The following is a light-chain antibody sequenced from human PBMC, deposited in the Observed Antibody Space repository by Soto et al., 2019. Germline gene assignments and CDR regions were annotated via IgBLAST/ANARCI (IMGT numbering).Light chain of an antibody. V-gene: IGKV3-15*01. CDR1: QSLSST. Sequence: EIVMTQSPATLSVSPGERATLSCRASQSLSSTLAWYQQKPGQAPRLLIYGASTRATGVPARFSGSGSGTEFTLIISSLQSEDFAVYYCQQYNTWPLTFGGGTKVEIK. CDR3: QQYNTWPLT. J-gene: IGKJ4*01. CDR2: GAS.